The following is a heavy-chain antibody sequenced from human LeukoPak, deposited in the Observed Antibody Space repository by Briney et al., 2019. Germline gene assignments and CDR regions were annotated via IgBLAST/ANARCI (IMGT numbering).Heavy chain of an antibody. CDR3: ARDKRITIFGVVIDHFDY. Sequence: ASVKVSCKASGYTFTSYYMHWVRQAPGQGLEWMGIINPSGGSTSYAQKFQGRVTMTRDTSTSTVYMELGSLRSEDTAVYYCARDKRITIFGVVIDHFDYWGQGTLVTVSS. J-gene: IGHJ4*02. V-gene: IGHV1-46*01. CDR2: INPSGGST. D-gene: IGHD3-3*01. CDR1: GYTFTSYY.